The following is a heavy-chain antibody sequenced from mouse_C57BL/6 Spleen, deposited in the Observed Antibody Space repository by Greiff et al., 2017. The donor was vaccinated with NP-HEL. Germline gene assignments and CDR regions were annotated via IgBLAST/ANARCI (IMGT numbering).Heavy chain of an antibody. J-gene: IGHJ1*03. CDR3: ARVGAYYGNYWYFDV. V-gene: IGHV1-53*01. CDR2: INPSNGGT. CDR1: GYTFTSYW. D-gene: IGHD2-10*01. Sequence: VQLQQPGTELVKPGASVKLSCKASGYTFTSYWMHWVKQRPGQGLEWIGNINPSNGGTNYNEKFKSKATLTVDKSSSTAYMQLSSLTSEDSAVYYCARVGAYYGNYWYFDVWGTGTTVTVSS.